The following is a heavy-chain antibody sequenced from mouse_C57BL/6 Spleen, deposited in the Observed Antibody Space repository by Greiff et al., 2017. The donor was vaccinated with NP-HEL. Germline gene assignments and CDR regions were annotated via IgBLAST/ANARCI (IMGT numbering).Heavy chain of an antibody. D-gene: IGHD2-1*01. CDR2: INPNNGGT. J-gene: IGHJ4*01. Sequence: VQLQQSGPELVKPGASVKISCKASGYTFTDYYMNWVKQSHGKSLEWIGDINPNNGGTSYNQKFKGKATLTVDKSSSTAYMELRSLTSEDSAVYYCAPLYYGNYGYAMDYWGQGTSVTVSS. CDR3: APLYYGNYGYAMDY. V-gene: IGHV1-26*01. CDR1: GYTFTDYY.